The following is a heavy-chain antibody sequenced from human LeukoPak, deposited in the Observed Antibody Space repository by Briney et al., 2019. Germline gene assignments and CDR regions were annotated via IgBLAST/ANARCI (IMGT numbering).Heavy chain of an antibody. Sequence: PSETLSLTCTVSGGSISSSSYYWGWIRQPPGKGLEWIGSIYYSGSTYYNPSLKSRVTISVDTSKNQFSLKLSSVTAADTAVYYCANVLWSGCSYYFDYWGQGTLVTVSS. D-gene: IGHD3-3*01. CDR3: ANVLWSGCSYYFDY. CDR2: IYYSGST. J-gene: IGHJ4*01. V-gene: IGHV4-39*01. CDR1: GGSISSSSYY.